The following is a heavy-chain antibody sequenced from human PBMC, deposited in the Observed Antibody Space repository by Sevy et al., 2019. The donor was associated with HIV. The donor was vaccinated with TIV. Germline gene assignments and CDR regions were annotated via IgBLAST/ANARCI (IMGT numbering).Heavy chain of an antibody. CDR2: IIPIFGTA. CDR3: ARESYMVRGDPVGYWFDP. CDR1: GGTFSSYA. V-gene: IGHV1-69*13. D-gene: IGHD3-10*01. Sequence: ASVKVSCKASGGTFSSYAISWVRQAPGQGLEWMGRIIPIFGTANYAQKFQGRVTITADESTSTAYMELSSLRSEDTAVYYCARESYMVRGDPVGYWFDPWGQGTLVTVSS. J-gene: IGHJ5*02.